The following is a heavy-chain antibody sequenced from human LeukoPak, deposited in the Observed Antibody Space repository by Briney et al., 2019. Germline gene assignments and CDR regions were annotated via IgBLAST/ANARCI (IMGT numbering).Heavy chain of an antibody. V-gene: IGHV4-59*11. CDR2: IYIGGTT. J-gene: IGHJ4*02. Sequence: SETLSLTCTVSGASTSSHFWSWMRQPPGKGLEWIGNIYIGGTTNYNPSLNSRVTMSLDTSKNQLSLQLTSVTAADTAVYYCTKATKWLAFVSLGRGPLVTVSS. D-gene: IGHD6-19*01. CDR3: TKATKWLAFVS. CDR1: GASTSSHF.